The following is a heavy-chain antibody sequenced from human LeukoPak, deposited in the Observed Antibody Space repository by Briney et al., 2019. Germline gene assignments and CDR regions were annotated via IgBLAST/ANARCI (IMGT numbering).Heavy chain of an antibody. V-gene: IGHV3-15*01. D-gene: IGHD1-26*01. CDR3: TTRGGSFSIFDY. J-gene: IGHJ4*02. CDR1: GFTFSDAW. Sequence: GESLRLSCAASGFTFSDAWMSWVRQAPGKGLEWVGRIKSKTDGGTTDYAAPVKGRFTISRDDSKNTLYLQMNSLKTEDTAVYYCTTRGGSFSIFDYWGQGTLVTVSS. CDR2: IKSKTDGGTT.